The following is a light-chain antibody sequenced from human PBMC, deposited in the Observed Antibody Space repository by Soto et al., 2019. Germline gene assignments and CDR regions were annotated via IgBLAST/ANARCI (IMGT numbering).Light chain of an antibody. CDR3: QLRDILLRT. CDR2: AAS. J-gene: IGKJ1*01. V-gene: IGKV1-39*01. Sequence: SLSSLSSKEGDRVTITCRASQSISDYLNWYQQKSGKAPELLIYAASSLQSGVPSRFSGSGSGTDFTLSISSLQPEDVATYYCQLRDILLRTFGHGTMV. CDR1: QSISDY.